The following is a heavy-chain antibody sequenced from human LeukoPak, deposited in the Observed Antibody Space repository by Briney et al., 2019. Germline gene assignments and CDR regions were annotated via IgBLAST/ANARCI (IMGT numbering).Heavy chain of an antibody. Sequence: GGSLRLSCAASGFTFSSYGMHWVRQAPGKGLEWVAFIRYDGSNKYYADSVKGRFTISRDNSKNTLYLQMNSLRAEDTAVYYCARGQVLRFLEWLSNPVFDYWGQGTLVTVSS. CDR3: ARGQVLRFLEWLSNPVFDY. J-gene: IGHJ4*02. V-gene: IGHV3-30*02. CDR2: IRYDGSNK. D-gene: IGHD3-3*01. CDR1: GFTFSSYG.